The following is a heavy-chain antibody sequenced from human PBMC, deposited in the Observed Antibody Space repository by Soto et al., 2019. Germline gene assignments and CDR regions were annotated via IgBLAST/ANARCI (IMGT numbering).Heavy chain of an antibody. J-gene: IGHJ4*02. V-gene: IGHV1-18*01. CDR3: ARGRYGNY. CDR2: ISAHNGNT. CDR1: GYGFTSYG. Sequence: QVHLVQSGAEVKKPGASVKVSCKGSGYGFTSYGITWVRQAPGQGLEWMAWISAHNGNTDHAEKLQGRVTVTRDTSTSTAYMELRSLRSDDTAMYYCARGRYGNYWGQGALVTVSS. D-gene: IGHD1-1*01.